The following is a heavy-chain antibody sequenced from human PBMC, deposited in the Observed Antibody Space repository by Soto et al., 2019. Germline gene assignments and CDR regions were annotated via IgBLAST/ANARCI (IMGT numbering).Heavy chain of an antibody. CDR2: ISAYNGNT. CDR1: GYTFTSYG. V-gene: IGHV1-18*01. D-gene: IGHD3-10*01. J-gene: IGHJ4*02. CDR3: ARDGRYGSGSYYNVAYFDY. Sequence: ASVKVSCKASGYTFTSYGISWVRQAPGQGLEWMGWISAYNGNTNYAQKLQGRVTMTTDTSTSTAYMELRSLRSDDTAVCYCARDGRYGSGSYYNVAYFDYWGQGTLVTVSS.